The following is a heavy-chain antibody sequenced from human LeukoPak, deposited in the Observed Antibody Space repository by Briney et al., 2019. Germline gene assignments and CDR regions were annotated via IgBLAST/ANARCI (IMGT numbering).Heavy chain of an antibody. J-gene: IGHJ4*02. V-gene: IGHV3-33*08. CDR2: IWYDGSNK. CDR1: GFTFDDYA. CDR3: ARGYDFWSGYYSSSGFDY. D-gene: IGHD3-3*01. Sequence: GGSLRLSCAASGFTFDDYAMHWVRQAPGKGLEWVAVIWYDGSNKYYADSVKGRFTISRDNSKNTLYLQMNSLRAEDTAVYYCARGYDFWSGYYSSSGFDYWGQGTLVTVSS.